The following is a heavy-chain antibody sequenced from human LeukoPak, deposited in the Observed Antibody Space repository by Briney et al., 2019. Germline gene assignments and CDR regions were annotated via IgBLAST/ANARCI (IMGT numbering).Heavy chain of an antibody. CDR2: IYPSDSDA. Sequence: HGESLKISCKGSGYTFTRYWIGWVRQMPGKGLEWMGIIYPSDSDARYSPSFQGQVTISADKSISTAYLQWSSLKASDTAMYYCARRGSSVYFGFDYWGQGTLVTVSS. D-gene: IGHD3-22*01. V-gene: IGHV5-51*01. CDR1: GYTFTRYW. J-gene: IGHJ4*02. CDR3: ARRGSSVYFGFDY.